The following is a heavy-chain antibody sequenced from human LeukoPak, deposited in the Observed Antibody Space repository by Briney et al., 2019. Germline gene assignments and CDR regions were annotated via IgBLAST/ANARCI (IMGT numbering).Heavy chain of an antibody. V-gene: IGHV4-59*12. CDR1: GGSISGYY. CDR3: ARDDYGSGSYYRYYDY. CDR2: IYYSGST. Sequence: SETLSLTCTVSGGSISGYYWSWIRQPPGKGLEWNGNIYYSGSTTYNPSLKSRVTISVDTSRTQFSLNLSSVTAADTAVYYCARDDYGSGSYYRYYDYWGQGTLVTVSS. D-gene: IGHD3-10*01. J-gene: IGHJ4*02.